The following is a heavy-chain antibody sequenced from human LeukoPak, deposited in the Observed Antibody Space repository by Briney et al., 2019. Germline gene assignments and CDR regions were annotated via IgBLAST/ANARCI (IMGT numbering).Heavy chain of an antibody. CDR3: ARAPLMVYAFRMYYFDY. D-gene: IGHD2-8*01. J-gene: IGHJ4*02. V-gene: IGHV4-61*02. Sequence: SQTLSLTCTVSGGSISSGSCYWSWIRQPAGKGLEWIGRIYTSGSTNYNPSLKSRVTISVDTSKNQFSLKLSSVTAADTAVYYCARAPLMVYAFRMYYFDYWGQGTLVTVSS. CDR2: IYTSGST. CDR1: GGSISSGSCY.